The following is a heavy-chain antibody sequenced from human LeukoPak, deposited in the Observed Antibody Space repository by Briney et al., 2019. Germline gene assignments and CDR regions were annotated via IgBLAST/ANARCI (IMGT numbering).Heavy chain of an antibody. CDR2: LYHSDSV. J-gene: IGHJ6*03. CDR3: ARQHDSYFHYYVDV. CDR1: GYSVNNGYY. Sequence: KTSETLSLTCAVSGYSVNNGYYWVWIRQPPGKGLEWIGSLYHSDSVYYNTALQSRVSMSVDTSKNQFSLKLSFVTAADTAVYYCARQHDSYFHYYVDVWGSGTTVTISS. V-gene: IGHV4-38-2*01.